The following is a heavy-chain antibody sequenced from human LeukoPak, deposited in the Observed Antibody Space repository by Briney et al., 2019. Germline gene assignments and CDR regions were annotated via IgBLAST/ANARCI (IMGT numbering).Heavy chain of an antibody. Sequence: PSETLSLTCTVSGGSISSYYWSWIRQPPGKGLEWIGYIYYSGSTNYNPSLKSRVTISVDTSKNQFSLKLSSVTAADTAVYYCARDRDGYGDYDWGQGTLVTVSS. CDR1: GGSISSYY. V-gene: IGHV4-59*01. J-gene: IGHJ4*02. D-gene: IGHD4-17*01. CDR3: ARDRDGYGDYD. CDR2: IYYSGST.